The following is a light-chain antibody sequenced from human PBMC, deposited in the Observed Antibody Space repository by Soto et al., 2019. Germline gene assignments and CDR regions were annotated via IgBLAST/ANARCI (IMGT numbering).Light chain of an antibody. CDR3: QKTYSTPQGT. CDR1: QSIRNY. V-gene: IGKV1-39*01. Sequence: DIQMSQSPSSLSASIGDRVIITCRASQSIRNYLNWYQQQPGKAPKLLIYAASSLQSGVPSRFSGRGSGTDFTLTISSLQPEDVATYYCQKTYSTPQGTFGQGTKVDIK. J-gene: IGKJ1*01. CDR2: AAS.